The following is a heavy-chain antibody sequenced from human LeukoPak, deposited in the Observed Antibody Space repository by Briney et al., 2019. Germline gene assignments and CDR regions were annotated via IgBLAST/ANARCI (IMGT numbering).Heavy chain of an antibody. CDR3: TTDPSMIPFDY. V-gene: IGHV3-15*01. Sequence: GGSLRLSCAASGFTFSNAWMSWVRQAPGKGLEWVGRIKSKTDGGTTDYAAPVKGRFTNSRDDSKNKLYLQMNSLKTEDTAVYYCTTDPSMIPFDYWGQGTLVTVSS. CDR1: GFTFSNAW. D-gene: IGHD3-22*01. CDR2: IKSKTDGGTT. J-gene: IGHJ4*02.